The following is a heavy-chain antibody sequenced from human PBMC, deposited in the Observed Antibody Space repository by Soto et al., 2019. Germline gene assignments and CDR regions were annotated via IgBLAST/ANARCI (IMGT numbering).Heavy chain of an antibody. Sequence: EVQLLESGGGLVQPGGSPRLSCAASGFTFSTHAMIWVRQAPGKGLNWVSTVDVGGGSTYYTDSVKGRFTVSRDNSKNTVYLQLNTLRAEATAIYFCARDSGPAGGGACDIWGQGTMVTVSS. CDR1: GFTFSTHA. CDR2: VDVGGGST. V-gene: IGHV3-23*01. D-gene: IGHD6-25*01. J-gene: IGHJ3*02. CDR3: ARDSGPAGGGACDI.